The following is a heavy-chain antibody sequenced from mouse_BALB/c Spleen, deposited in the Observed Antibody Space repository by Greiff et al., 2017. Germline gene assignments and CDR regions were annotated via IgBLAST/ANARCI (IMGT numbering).Heavy chain of an antibody. CDR2: INPYNDGT. J-gene: IGHJ2*01. CDR3: ARGALTTVGAPFDY. V-gene: IGHV1-14*01. Sequence: VQLQQSGPELVKPGASVKMSCKASGYTFTSYVMHWVKQKPGQGLEWIGYINPYNDGTKDNEKFKGKATLTSDKSSSTVYMELSSLTSEDSAVYYCARGALTTVGAPFDYWGQGTTLTVSS. CDR1: GYTFTSYV. D-gene: IGHD1-1*01.